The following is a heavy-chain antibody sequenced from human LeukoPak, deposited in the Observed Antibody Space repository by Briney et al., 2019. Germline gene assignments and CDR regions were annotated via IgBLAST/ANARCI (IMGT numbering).Heavy chain of an antibody. V-gene: IGHV1-24*01. Sequence: ASVKVSCKVSGYTLTELSMHWVRQAPGKGLEWMGGFDPEDGETIYAQKFQGRVTMTEDTSTDTAYMELSSLRSEDTAVYYCATAPPSVLLWFGEPRRYGMDVWGQGATVNGSS. D-gene: IGHD3-10*01. CDR1: GYTLTELS. J-gene: IGHJ6*02. CDR3: ATAPPSVLLWFGEPRRYGMDV. CDR2: FDPEDGET.